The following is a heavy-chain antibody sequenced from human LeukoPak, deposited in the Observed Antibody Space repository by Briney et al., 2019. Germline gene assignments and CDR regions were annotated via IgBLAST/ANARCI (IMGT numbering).Heavy chain of an antibody. CDR3: AAPIYCGGDCYPAYYYYGMDV. CDR2: ISGSGGST. Sequence: GGSLRLSCAASGFTFSSYAMSWVRQAPGKGLEWVSAISGSGGSTYYADSVKGRFTISRDNSKNTLYLQMNSLRAEDTAVYYCAAPIYCGGDCYPAYYYYGMDVWGQGTTVTVSS. V-gene: IGHV3-23*01. CDR1: GFTFSSYA. D-gene: IGHD2-21*02. J-gene: IGHJ6*02.